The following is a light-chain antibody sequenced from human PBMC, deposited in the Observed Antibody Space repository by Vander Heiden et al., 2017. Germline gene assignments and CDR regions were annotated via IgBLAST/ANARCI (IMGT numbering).Light chain of an antibody. V-gene: IGLV1-51*01. J-gene: IGLJ2*01. CDR2: DNT. CDR1: TTNIGNDV. CDR3: GTWDSSLSIVL. Sequence: SVFTQPPSVSAAPAQQLTISCSGSTTNIGNDVVSWYQKLPGTAPKILIYDNTKRPSGIPDRFSGSKSGTSATLGTTGLQTGDEADYYCGTWDSSLSIVLFGGGTKLTVL.